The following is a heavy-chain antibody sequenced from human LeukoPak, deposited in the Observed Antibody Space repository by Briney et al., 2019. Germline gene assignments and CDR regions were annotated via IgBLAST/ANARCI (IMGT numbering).Heavy chain of an antibody. Sequence: ASVKVSCKASGYTFSTYAISWVRQAPGQGLEWMGWISAYNGNTNYAQKLQGRVTMTTDTSTSTAYMELRSLRSDDTAVYYCAREFRTYYDFWSGYHIFDFWGQGTLVTVSS. CDR2: ISAYNGNT. J-gene: IGHJ4*02. CDR1: GYTFSTYA. D-gene: IGHD3-3*01. CDR3: AREFRTYYDFWSGYHIFDF. V-gene: IGHV1-18*01.